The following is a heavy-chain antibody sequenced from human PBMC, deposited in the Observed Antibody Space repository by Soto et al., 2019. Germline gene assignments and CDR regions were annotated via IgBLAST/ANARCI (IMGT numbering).Heavy chain of an antibody. J-gene: IGHJ5*02. CDR3: GHGRWAESREGYRGWFAP. Sequence: QVQLVQSGAEVKKPGSSVKVSCKASGGTFSSYTISWVRQAPGQGLEWMGRIIPIIGIAKYAQTVQGRFTMTADKSISTTYRDLSSLRSEDTAVYYCGHGRWAESREGYRGWFAPWGQGTLVTVSS. V-gene: IGHV1-69*02. CDR2: IIPIIGIA. CDR1: GGTFSSYT. D-gene: IGHD4-4*01.